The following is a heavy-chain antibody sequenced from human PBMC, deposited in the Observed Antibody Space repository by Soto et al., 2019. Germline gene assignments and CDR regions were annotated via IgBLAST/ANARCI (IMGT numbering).Heavy chain of an antibody. D-gene: IGHD1-26*01. J-gene: IGHJ3*02. CDR3: ARGYSGRRDAFDI. V-gene: IGHV3-30-3*01. CDR2: ISYDGSTK. CDR1: GFTFSSFA. Sequence: QVQLVESGGGVVQPGRSLRLSCEVSGFTFSSFALHWVRQAPGKGLEWVAIISYDGSTKYYADFVKGRFTISRDNSKNTLYLQINSLTAEDMAVYYCARGYSGRRDAFDIWGQGTMVTVSS.